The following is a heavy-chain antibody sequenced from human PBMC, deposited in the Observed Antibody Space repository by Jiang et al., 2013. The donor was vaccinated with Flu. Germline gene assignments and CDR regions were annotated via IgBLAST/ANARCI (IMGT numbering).Heavy chain of an antibody. V-gene: IGHV5-51*01. D-gene: IGHD4-17*01. J-gene: IGHJ6*02. CDR2: SIPLSLFP. CDR1: GYTFTNVL. CDR3: ARGDGDYGVGGYYAMDV. Sequence: LNISCKGSGYTFTNVLDRLGAPDARERPGVDGESSIPLSLFPPYSPSFQGQVTISADKSINTAYLQVISLKASDTAMYYCARGDGDYGVGGYYAMDVWGQGTTVTVSS.